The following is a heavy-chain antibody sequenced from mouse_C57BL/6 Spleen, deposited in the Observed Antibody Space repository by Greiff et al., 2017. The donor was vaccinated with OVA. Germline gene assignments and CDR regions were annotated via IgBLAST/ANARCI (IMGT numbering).Heavy chain of an antibody. CDR3: ARDELPWYFDV. CDR1: GYSITSGYY. J-gene: IGHJ1*03. Sequence: ESGPGLVKPSQSLSLTCSVTGYSITSGYYWNWIRQFPGNKLEWMGYISYDGSNNYNPSLKNRISITRDTSKNQFFLKLNSVTTEDTATYYCARDELPWYFDVWGTGTTVTVSS. V-gene: IGHV3-6*01. D-gene: IGHD1-1*01. CDR2: ISYDGSN.